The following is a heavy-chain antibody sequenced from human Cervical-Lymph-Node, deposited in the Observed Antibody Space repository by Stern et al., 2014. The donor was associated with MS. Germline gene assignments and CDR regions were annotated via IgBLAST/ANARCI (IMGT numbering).Heavy chain of an antibody. Sequence: QVQLVQSGAEVKKPGSSVKVSCKAPGGTFNNYAFSWVRQAPGQGLEWLGGIMPIFDTPNYAQRFRGRVTITADKSTSTAYMELSSLRSEDTAVYYCARTYYFDDSGYYYPHYYYGLDVWGQGTTVTVSS. D-gene: IGHD3-22*01. CDR2: IMPIFDTP. V-gene: IGHV1-69*06. J-gene: IGHJ6*02. CDR1: GGTFNNYA. CDR3: ARTYYFDDSGYYYPHYYYGLDV.